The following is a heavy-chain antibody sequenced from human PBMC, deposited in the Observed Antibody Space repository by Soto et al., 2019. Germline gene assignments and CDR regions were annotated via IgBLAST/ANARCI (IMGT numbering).Heavy chain of an antibody. J-gene: IGHJ6*02. Sequence: QVRLQESGPGLVKPSQTLSLTCTVSGGSISSGGYYWILIRQHPGKGLEWIGYIYYSGSTYYNPSLKSRVTISVDTSKNQFSLKLSSVAAADTAVYYCAASCVGCGGFNYYGMDVWGQGTTVTVSS. CDR3: AASCVGCGGFNYYGMDV. CDR2: IYYSGST. D-gene: IGHD2-21*01. V-gene: IGHV4-31*04. CDR1: GGSISSGGYY.